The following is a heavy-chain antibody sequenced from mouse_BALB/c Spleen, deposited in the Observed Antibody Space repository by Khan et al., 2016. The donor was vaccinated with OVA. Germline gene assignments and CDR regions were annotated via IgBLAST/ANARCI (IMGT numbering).Heavy chain of an antibody. J-gene: IGHJ4*01. V-gene: IGHV2-6-5*01. CDR1: GFSLTDYA. CDR2: IWVSGSK. CDR3: ARDPPYYSIDY. Sequence: VELVESGPGLVAPSQSLSITCTVSGFSLTDYAVSWIRQPPGKGLEWLGVIWVSGSKYYNSVLKPRLSISKDNFKSQVFLMMNSLQADDTAMYYCARDPPYYSIDYWGQGTSVTVSS.